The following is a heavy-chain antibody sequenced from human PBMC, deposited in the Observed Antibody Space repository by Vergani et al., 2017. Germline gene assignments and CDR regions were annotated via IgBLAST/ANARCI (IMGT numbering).Heavy chain of an antibody. CDR3: ARAFXGRSLGSSSPTRDAFDI. Sequence: QVQLVQSGAEVKKPGASVKVSCKASGYTFTGYYMHWVRQATGQGLEWMGWINPNSGGTNYAQKFQGRVTMTRDTSISTAYMELSRLISDDTAVYYCARAFXGRSLGSSSPTRDAFDIWGQGTMVTVSS. V-gene: IGHV1-2*02. D-gene: IGHD6-13*01. CDR1: GYTFTGYY. CDR2: INPNSGGT. J-gene: IGHJ3*02.